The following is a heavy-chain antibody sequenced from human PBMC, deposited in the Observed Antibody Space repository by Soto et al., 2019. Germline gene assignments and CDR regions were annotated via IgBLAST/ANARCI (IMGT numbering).Heavy chain of an antibody. V-gene: IGHV3-11*01. CDR2: ISSSGSTI. Sequence: QVQLVESGGGLVKPGGSLRLSCAASGFTFSGSYMSWIRQAPGKGLEWLSYISSSGSTIYYADSVKGRFTISRDNAKNSLYLQMNSLRAEDTAVYYCARGPDRGRIATPVRTFDIWGQGTMVTVSS. D-gene: IGHD6-13*01. CDR1: GFTFSGSY. CDR3: ARGPDRGRIATPVRTFDI. J-gene: IGHJ3*02.